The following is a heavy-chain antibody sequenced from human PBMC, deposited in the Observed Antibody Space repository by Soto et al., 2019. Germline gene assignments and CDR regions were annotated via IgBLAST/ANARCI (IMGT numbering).Heavy chain of an antibody. V-gene: IGHV3-30*18. Sequence: PGGSLRLSCAASGFTFSSYGMHWVRQAPGKELEWVAVISYDGSNKYYADSVKGRFTISRDNSKNTLYLQMNSLRAEDTAVYYCAKDQGFPSGLRYFDWYGMDVWGQGTTVTVSS. J-gene: IGHJ6*02. D-gene: IGHD3-9*01. CDR3: AKDQGFPSGLRYFDWYGMDV. CDR2: ISYDGSNK. CDR1: GFTFSSYG.